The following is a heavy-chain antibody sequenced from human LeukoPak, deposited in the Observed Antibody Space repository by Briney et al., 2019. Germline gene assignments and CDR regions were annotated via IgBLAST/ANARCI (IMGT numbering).Heavy chain of an antibody. D-gene: IGHD4-11*01. CDR3: ARHDYSNYPPNNWFDP. Sequence: SETLSLTCTVSGASLSSYYWSWIRQPPGKGLEWIGYIYYGGSTNYNPSLKSRVTISVDASKDQFSLTLSSVTAADTAIYYCARHDYSNYPPNNWFDPWGQGTLVTVSS. CDR2: IYYGGST. V-gene: IGHV4-59*08. J-gene: IGHJ5*02. CDR1: GASLSSYY.